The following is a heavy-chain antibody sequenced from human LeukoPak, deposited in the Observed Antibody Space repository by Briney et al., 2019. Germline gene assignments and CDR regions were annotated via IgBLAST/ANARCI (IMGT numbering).Heavy chain of an antibody. Sequence: KASETLSLTCTVSGGSISSGSYYWSWIRQPAGKGLEWIGRIYTSGSTNYNPSLKSRVTISVDTSKNQFSLKLSSVTAADTAVYYCARVYQSSSRYWFDPWGQGTLVTVSS. V-gene: IGHV4-61*02. D-gene: IGHD6-13*01. J-gene: IGHJ5*02. CDR3: ARVYQSSSRYWFDP. CDR1: GGSISSGSYY. CDR2: IYTSGST.